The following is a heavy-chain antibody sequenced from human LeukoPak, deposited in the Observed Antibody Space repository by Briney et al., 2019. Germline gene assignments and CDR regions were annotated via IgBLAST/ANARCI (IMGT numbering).Heavy chain of an antibody. CDR2: MNPKSGNT. CDR3: ARVDGSVDY. V-gene: IGHV1-8*01. Sequence: GASVKDSCKASGYTFTSYDINWVRQATGQGLEWMGWMNPKSGNTGYAQKFQGRVTITRNTSRNTAYMELSSLRSEDTAVYYCARVDGSVDYWGQGTLVTVSS. D-gene: IGHD5-24*01. J-gene: IGHJ4*02. CDR1: GYTFTSYD.